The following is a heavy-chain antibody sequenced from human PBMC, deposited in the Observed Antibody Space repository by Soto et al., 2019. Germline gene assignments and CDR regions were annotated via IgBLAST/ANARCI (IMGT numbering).Heavy chain of an antibody. J-gene: IGHJ4*02. CDR2: IYPGVSDA. CDR1: GYSFTDYW. CDR3: AVWFYSDTIGYKGYYFDY. V-gene: IGHV5-51*01. D-gene: IGHD3-22*01. Sequence: PGETRRSSGKGSGYSFTDYWIGWGRQMPGKGLEWMGIIYPGVSDARYSPSFHGQVTISADKSISTAYLRWSSLKASDTAMYYCAVWFYSDTIGYKGYYFDYWGRGTLVTVSS.